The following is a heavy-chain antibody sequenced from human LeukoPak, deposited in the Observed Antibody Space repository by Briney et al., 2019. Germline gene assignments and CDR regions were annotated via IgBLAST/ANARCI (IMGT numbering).Heavy chain of an antibody. V-gene: IGHV4-61*01. CDR3: ARTSVVTAMPFDY. J-gene: IGHJ4*02. Sequence: SETLSLTCTVSGGSVSSGSYYWSWIRQPPGKGLEWIEYIYYSGSTDYNPSLKSRVTISLDTSKNQFSLKLTSVTAADTAVYYCARTSVVTAMPFDYWGQGTLVTVSS. CDR1: GGSVSSGSYY. D-gene: IGHD2-21*02. CDR2: IYYSGST.